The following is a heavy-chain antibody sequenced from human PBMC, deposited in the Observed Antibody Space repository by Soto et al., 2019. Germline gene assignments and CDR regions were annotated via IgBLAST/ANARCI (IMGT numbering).Heavy chain of an antibody. CDR1: GVTFTSYG. CDR3: ARDKDAVRGSRWFDP. Sequence: ASVKLSCKASGVTFTSYGITWVRQAPKQGLEWMGWISAYNGNTNYAQKLQGRVTMTTDTSTSTAYMELRSLRSDDTAVYYCARDKDAVRGSRWFDPWGQGTLVTVSS. J-gene: IGHJ5*02. CDR2: ISAYNGNT. V-gene: IGHV1-18*04. D-gene: IGHD3-10*01.